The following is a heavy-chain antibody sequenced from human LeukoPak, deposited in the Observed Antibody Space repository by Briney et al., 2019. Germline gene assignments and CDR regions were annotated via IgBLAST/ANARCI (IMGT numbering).Heavy chain of an antibody. CDR3: ARNWSPYGY. J-gene: IGHJ4*02. CDR1: GFTFSSYW. Sequence: GGSLRLSCAASGFTFSSYWMNWVRQAPGKGLEWVANIKQDGGESHFVDSVKGRFTISRDNAKKSLYMQRNSLRVEDTAVYYCARNWSPYGYWGQGTLVTVSS. D-gene: IGHD2-21*01. CDR2: IKQDGGES. V-gene: IGHV3-7*01.